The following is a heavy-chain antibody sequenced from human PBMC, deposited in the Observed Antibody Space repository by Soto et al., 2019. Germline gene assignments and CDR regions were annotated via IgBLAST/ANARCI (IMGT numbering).Heavy chain of an antibody. CDR1: GFTLTNSA. J-gene: IGHJ6*02. Sequence: SVKVSCKASGFTLTNSAVQWVRQARGQRLEWIGWLVAGNGKTTYAQQSQGRVSITRDMSTSTAYMELTSLRSEAQATYYRAVRYCSRGRCFNYYRMDVCGQGTTVTVSS. CDR3: AVRYCSRGRCFNYYRMDV. D-gene: IGHD6-19*01. V-gene: IGHV1-58*01. CDR2: LVAGNGKT.